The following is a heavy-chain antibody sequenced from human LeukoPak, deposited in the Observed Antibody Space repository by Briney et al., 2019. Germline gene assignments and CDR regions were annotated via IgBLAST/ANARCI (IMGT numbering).Heavy chain of an antibody. V-gene: IGHV4-59*01. CDR3: ARDREQGKGFDY. CDR1: GGSISSYY. D-gene: IGHD6-13*01. J-gene: IGHJ4*02. Sequence: SETLSLTCTVSGGSISSYYWSWIRQPPGKGLEWIGYIYYSGSTNYNPSLKSRVTISVDTSKNQFSLKLSSVTAADTAVYYCARDREQGKGFDYWGQGTLVTVSS. CDR2: IYYSGST.